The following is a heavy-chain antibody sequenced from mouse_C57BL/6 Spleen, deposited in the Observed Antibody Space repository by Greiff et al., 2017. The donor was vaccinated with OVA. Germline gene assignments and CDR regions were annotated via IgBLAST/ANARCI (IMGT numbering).Heavy chain of an antibody. J-gene: IGHJ2*01. CDR3: ARRTAQATGYFDY. Sequence: EVKLVESGPVLVKPGASVKMSCKASGYTFTDYYMNWVKQSHGKSLEWIGVINPYNGGTSYNQKFKGKATLTVDKSSSTAYMELNSLTSEDSAVYYCARRTAQATGYFDYWGQGTTLTVSS. CDR2: INPYNGGT. CDR1: GYTFTDYY. V-gene: IGHV1-19*01. D-gene: IGHD3-2*02.